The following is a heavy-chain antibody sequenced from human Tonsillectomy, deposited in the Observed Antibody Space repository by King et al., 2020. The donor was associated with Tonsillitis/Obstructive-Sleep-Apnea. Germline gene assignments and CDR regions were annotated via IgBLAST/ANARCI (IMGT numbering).Heavy chain of an antibody. CDR1: GGTFSRSA. CDR3: AGDQRQRYYYYYMDV. V-gene: IGHV1-69*01. Sequence: VQLVESGAEVKKPGSSVKVSCKASGGTFSRSAISWVRQAPGQGLEWMGGIIPIFGTANYAQKFQGRVTITADESTSTAYMELSSLRSEDTAVYYCAGDQRQRYYYYYMDVWGKGTTVTVSS. CDR2: IIPIFGTA. J-gene: IGHJ6*03. D-gene: IGHD2-2*01.